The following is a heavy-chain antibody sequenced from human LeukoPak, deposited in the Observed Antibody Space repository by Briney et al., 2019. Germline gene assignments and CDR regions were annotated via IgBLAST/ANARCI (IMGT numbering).Heavy chain of an antibody. CDR3: AKDVDYYDSSALDY. CDR1: GFTVSGNY. CDR2: IYSGGST. V-gene: IGHV3-66*01. D-gene: IGHD3-22*01. J-gene: IGHJ4*02. Sequence: GGSLRLSCAVSGFTVSGNYMSWVRQAPGKGLEWVSVIYSGGSTYYADSVKGRFTISRDNSKNTLYLQMNSLRAEDTAVYYCAKDVDYYDSSALDYWGQGTLVTVSS.